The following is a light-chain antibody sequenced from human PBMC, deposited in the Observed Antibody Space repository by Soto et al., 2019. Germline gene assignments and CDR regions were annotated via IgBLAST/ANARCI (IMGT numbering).Light chain of an antibody. CDR2: DAS. J-gene: IGKJ1*01. CDR3: QQYNSYRT. V-gene: IGKV1-5*01. CDR1: QSISRW. Sequence: GDRVTITCRARQSISRWLAWYQQRPGKAPKLLIYDASILESGVPSRFSGSGSATEFTLTISSLQPDDFATYYCQQYNSYRTFGQGTKVEIK.